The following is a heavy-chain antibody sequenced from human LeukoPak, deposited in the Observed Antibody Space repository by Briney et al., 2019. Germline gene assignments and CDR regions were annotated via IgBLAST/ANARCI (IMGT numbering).Heavy chain of an antibody. CDR3: ARDSASMLRFLEWSPNAFDI. V-gene: IGHV3-53*05. CDR1: GFTVSSNY. J-gene: IGHJ3*02. Sequence: PGGSLRLSCAASGFTVSSNYMSWVRQAPGKGLEWVSVIYSGGSTYYADSVKGRFTISRDNSKNTLYLQMNSLRAEDTAVYYCARDSASMLRFLEWSPNAFDIWGQGTMVTVSS. CDR2: IYSGGST. D-gene: IGHD3-3*01.